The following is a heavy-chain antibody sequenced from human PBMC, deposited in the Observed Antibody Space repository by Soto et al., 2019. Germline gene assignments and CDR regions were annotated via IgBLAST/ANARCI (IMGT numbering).Heavy chain of an antibody. D-gene: IGHD2-21*02. V-gene: IGHV4-4*07. CDR1: GGSITDYS. CDR3: AREQGVVVTADNWFDP. CDR2: IFSSGST. Sequence: SETLSLTCTVSGGSITDYSCVWIRQPAGKGMEWIGRIFSSGSTNYNPSLKGRMTMSLDTSKNQFSLKLNSATATDTAVYFCAREQGVVVTADNWFDPWGQGILVTVSS. J-gene: IGHJ5*02.